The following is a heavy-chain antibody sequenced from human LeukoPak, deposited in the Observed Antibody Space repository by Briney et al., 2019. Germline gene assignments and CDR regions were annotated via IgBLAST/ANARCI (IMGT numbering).Heavy chain of an antibody. CDR1: GYTFTSYY. Sequence: ASVKVSCKASGYTFTSYYMHWVRQAPGQGLERMGIINPSGGSTSYAQKFQGRVTMTRDMSTSTDYMELSSLRSEDTAVYYCARDNSVEDTAWWFDPWGQGTLVTVSS. D-gene: IGHD4-23*01. CDR2: INPSGGST. V-gene: IGHV1-46*01. J-gene: IGHJ5*02. CDR3: ARDNSVEDTAWWFDP.